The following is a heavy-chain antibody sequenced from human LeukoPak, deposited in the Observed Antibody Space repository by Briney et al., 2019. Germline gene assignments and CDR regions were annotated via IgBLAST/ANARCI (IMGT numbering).Heavy chain of an antibody. CDR3: TTRLQHFFDY. V-gene: IGHV3-23*01. CDR1: GLTFSIYT. D-gene: IGHD1-1*01. CDR2: ISDRARNT. J-gene: IGHJ4*02. Sequence: HPGGSLRLSCATSGLTFSIYTLNWVRQTPGKGLEWVSTISDRARNTHYADSVNGRFTISRDDFFNMVYLQMDRQTVEEPPGYYVTTRLQHFFDYWGQGTQVTVAS.